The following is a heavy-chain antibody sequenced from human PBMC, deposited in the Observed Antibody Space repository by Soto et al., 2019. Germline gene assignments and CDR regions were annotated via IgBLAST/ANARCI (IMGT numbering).Heavy chain of an antibody. J-gene: IGHJ6*02. Sequence: SETLSLTCAVYGGSFSGYYWSWIRQPPGKGLEWIGEINHSGSTNYNPSLKSRVTISVDTSKNQFSLKLSSVTAADTAVYYCARVILGGYYTPYYYYGMDVWGQGTTVT. CDR3: ARVILGGYYTPYYYYGMDV. D-gene: IGHD3-3*01. CDR2: INHSGST. CDR1: GGSFSGYY. V-gene: IGHV4-34*01.